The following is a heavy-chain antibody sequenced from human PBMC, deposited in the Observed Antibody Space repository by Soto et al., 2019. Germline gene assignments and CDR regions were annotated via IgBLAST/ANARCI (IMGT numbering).Heavy chain of an antibody. CDR3: ARQFDYETSGYYYAY. CDR1: GGTFNRYA. J-gene: IGHJ4*02. CDR2: IVPLFGTA. D-gene: IGHD3-22*01. V-gene: IGHV1-69*13. Sequence: SVKVSCKAAGGTFNRYAIDWVRQVPGQGLEWMGGIVPLFGTANYAQKFQGRVTITADEATNTAYMELRSLRSEDTAVYYCARQFDYETSGYYYAYWGQGTLVTVSS.